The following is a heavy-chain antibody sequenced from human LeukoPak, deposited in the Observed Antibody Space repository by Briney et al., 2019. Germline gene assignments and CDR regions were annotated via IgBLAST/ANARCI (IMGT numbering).Heavy chain of an antibody. D-gene: IGHD6-13*01. CDR1: GYSFTSYW. V-gene: IGHV5-51*01. J-gene: IGHJ4*02. CDR3: ARHLGVRYSSSWYGEGFDY. CDR2: IYPGDSDT. Sequence: GESLKISCKGSGYSFTSYWIGWVRQMPGKGLEWMGIIYPGDSDTRYSPSYQGQVTISADKSISTAYLQWSSLKASDTAMYYCARHLGVRYSSSWYGEGFDYWGQGTLVTVSS.